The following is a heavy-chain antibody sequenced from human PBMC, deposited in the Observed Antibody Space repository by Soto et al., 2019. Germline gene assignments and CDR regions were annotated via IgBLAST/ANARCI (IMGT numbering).Heavy chain of an antibody. V-gene: IGHV1-3*01. Sequence: QVQLVQSGAEVKKPGASVKVSCKASGYTFTSYAMHWVRQAPGQRLEWMGWINAGNGNTKYSQKFQGRVTITRDTSASTAYMELSSLRSEDTAVYYCAGGGSRQLGRYYFDYWGQGTLVTVSS. CDR3: AGGGSRQLGRYYFDY. J-gene: IGHJ4*02. CDR2: INAGNGNT. D-gene: IGHD6-13*01. CDR1: GYTFTSYA.